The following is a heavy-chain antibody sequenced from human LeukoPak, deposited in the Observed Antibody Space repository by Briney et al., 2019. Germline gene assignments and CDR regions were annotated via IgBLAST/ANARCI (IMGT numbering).Heavy chain of an antibody. CDR2: IWYDGSNK. CDR1: GFTFSSYG. V-gene: IGHV3-33*01. J-gene: IGHJ6*02. D-gene: IGHD3-10*01. Sequence: GRSLRLSCAASGFTFSSYGMHWVRQAPGKGLEWVAVIWYDGSNKYYADSVKGRFTISRDNPKNTLYLQMNSLRAEDTAVYYCARDLGSGSYGYYGMDVWGQGTTVTVSS. CDR3: ARDLGSGSYGYYGMDV.